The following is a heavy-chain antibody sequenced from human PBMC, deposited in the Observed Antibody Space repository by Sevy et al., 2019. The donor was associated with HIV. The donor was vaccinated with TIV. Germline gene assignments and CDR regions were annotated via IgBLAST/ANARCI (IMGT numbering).Heavy chain of an antibody. Sequence: SETLSLTCTVSGGSISSYYWSWIRQPPGKGLEWIGYIYYSGSTNYNPSLKSRVTISVDTSKNQFSLKLSSVTAADTAVYYCARSYVDWFDPWGQGTLVTISS. CDR1: GGSISSYY. V-gene: IGHV4-59*01. J-gene: IGHJ5*02. CDR2: IYYSGST. CDR3: ARSYVDWFDP. D-gene: IGHD3-16*01.